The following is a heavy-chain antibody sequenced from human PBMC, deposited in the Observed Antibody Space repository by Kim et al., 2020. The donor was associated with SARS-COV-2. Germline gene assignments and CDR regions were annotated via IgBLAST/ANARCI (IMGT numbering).Heavy chain of an antibody. CDR3: AAAPMVRGVIIFDY. CDR1: GGSISSGGYY. J-gene: IGHJ4*02. V-gene: IGHV4-31*03. CDR2: IYYSGST. Sequence: SETLSLTCTVSGGSISSGGYYWSWIRQHPGKGLEWIGYIYYSGSTYYNPSLKSRVTISVDTSKNQFSLKLSSVTAADTAVYYCAAAPMVRGVIIFDYWGQGTLVTVSS. D-gene: IGHD3-10*01.